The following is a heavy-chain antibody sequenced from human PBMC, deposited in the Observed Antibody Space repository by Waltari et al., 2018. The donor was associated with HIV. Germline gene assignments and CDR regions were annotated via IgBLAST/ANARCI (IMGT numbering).Heavy chain of an antibody. CDR2: INAGNGNT. V-gene: IGHV1-3*01. J-gene: IGHJ3*02. CDR3: ARALAGDYTMVRGVIINAFDI. D-gene: IGHD3-10*01. CDR1: GYTFTSYA. Sequence: QVQLVQSGAEVKKPGASVKVSCKASGYTFTSYAMHWVRQAPGQRLEWMGWINAGNGNTKYPQKFQGRVTITRDTSASTAYMELSSLRSEDTAVYYCARALAGDYTMVRGVIINAFDIWGQGTMVTVSS.